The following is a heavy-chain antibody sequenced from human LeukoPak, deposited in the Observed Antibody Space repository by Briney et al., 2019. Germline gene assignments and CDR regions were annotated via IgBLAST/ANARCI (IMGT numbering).Heavy chain of an antibody. CDR2: INHSGST. D-gene: IGHD3-10*01. CDR3: ARGGSGAWFDP. Sequence: SETLSLTCAVYGGSFSGYYWSWIRQPPGKGLEWIGEINHSGSTNYNPSLKSRVTISVDTSKNQFSLKLSSVTAADTAVYCCARGGSGAWFDPWGQGTLVTVSS. V-gene: IGHV4-34*01. J-gene: IGHJ5*02. CDR1: GGSFSGYY.